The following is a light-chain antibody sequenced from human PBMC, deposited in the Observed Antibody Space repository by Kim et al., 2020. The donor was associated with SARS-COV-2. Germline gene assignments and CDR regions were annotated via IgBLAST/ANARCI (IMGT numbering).Light chain of an antibody. CDR2: GAS. J-gene: IGKJ5*01. Sequence: EIVVTQSPATLSVSLGGRATLFCRASQGVSGHLAWYQLRPGQAPRLLIYGASTKATDIPARFSGSGSDTDYTLTISSLQSEDFAVYYCHQYHKWPPITFGQGTRLEIK. CDR3: HQYHKWPPIT. CDR1: QGVSGH. V-gene: IGKV3D-15*01.